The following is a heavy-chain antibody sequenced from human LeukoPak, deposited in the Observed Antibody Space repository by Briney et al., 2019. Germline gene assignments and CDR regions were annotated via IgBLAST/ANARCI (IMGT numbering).Heavy chain of an antibody. CDR2: IKQDGSEK. Sequence: PGGSLRLSCAASGFTFSSYWMSWVRQAPGKGLEWVANIKQDGSEKYYVDSVKGRFTISRDNAKNSLYLQMNSLRAEDTAVYYCARGDHYSSSWYSMIFDYWGQGTLVTVSS. CDR3: ARGDHYSSSWYSMIFDY. D-gene: IGHD6-13*01. CDR1: GFTFSSYW. V-gene: IGHV3-7*01. J-gene: IGHJ4*02.